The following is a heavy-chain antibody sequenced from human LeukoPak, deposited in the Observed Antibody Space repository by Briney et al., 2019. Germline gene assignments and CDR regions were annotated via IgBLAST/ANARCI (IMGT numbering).Heavy chain of an antibody. CDR2: IYYSGST. Sequence: SETLSLTCTVSGGSISSYHWSWIRQPPGKGLEWIGYIYYSGSTNYNPSLKSRVTISVDTSKNQFSLKLSSVTAADTAVYYCARAVLGSSFDYWGQGTLVTVSS. J-gene: IGHJ4*02. CDR3: ARAVLGSSFDY. V-gene: IGHV4-59*01. CDR1: GGSISSYH. D-gene: IGHD6-13*01.